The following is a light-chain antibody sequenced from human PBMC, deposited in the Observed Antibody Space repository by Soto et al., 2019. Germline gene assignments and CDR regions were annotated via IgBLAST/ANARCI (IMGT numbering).Light chain of an antibody. CDR2: GNT. J-gene: IGLJ1*01. V-gene: IGLV1-40*01. CDR1: DSNIGAGYD. CDR3: QSFDNSLSGFYV. Sequence: QSVLTQTPSVSGAPWQTITISCTGTDSNIGAGYDVHWYQHLPGRAPKLLIFGNTHRPSGVPDRFSGSKSGTSAALAITGLQTEDEADYYCQSFDNSLSGFYVFGSGTKVTVL.